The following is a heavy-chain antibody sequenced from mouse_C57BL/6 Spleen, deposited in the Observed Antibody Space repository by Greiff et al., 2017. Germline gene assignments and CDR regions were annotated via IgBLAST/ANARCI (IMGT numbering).Heavy chain of an antibody. V-gene: IGHV1-52*01. D-gene: IGHD2-1*01. CDR2: IDPSDSET. CDR1: GYTFTSYW. J-gene: IGHJ4*01. Sequence: QVQLQQPGAELVRPGSSVKLSCKASGYTFTSYWMHWVKQRPIQGLEWIGNIDPSDSETHYNQKFKDKATLTVDKSSSTAYMQLSSLTSEDSAVYYCASGLNYEGYYAMDYWGQGTSVTVSS. CDR3: ASGLNYEGYYAMDY.